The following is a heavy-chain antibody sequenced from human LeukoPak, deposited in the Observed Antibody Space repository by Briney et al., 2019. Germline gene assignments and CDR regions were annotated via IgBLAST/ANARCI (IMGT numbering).Heavy chain of an antibody. CDR2: ISSSSSTI. D-gene: IGHD4-11*01. Sequence: GGSLRLSCAASGFTFSSYSMNWVRQAPGKGLEWVSYISSSSSTIYYADSVKGRFPISRDNAKNSLYLQMNSLRAEDTAVYYCARAGDYSNPKCEHWGQGTLVTVSS. V-gene: IGHV3-48*01. CDR1: GFTFSSYS. J-gene: IGHJ4*02. CDR3: ARAGDYSNPKCEH.